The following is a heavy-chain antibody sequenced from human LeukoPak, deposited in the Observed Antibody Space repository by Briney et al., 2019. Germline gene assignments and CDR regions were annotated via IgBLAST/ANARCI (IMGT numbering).Heavy chain of an antibody. J-gene: IGHJ4*02. D-gene: IGHD5-18*01. V-gene: IGHV1-3*01. CDR1: GYTFTTYS. CDR3: AREGDTAVLGY. CDR2: INAGTGDT. Sequence: GASVKVSCKASGYTFTTYSIHWVRQAPGQRLEWMGWINAGTGDTKYSQRFQGRVTFTRDTSASTAYMELSSLRSEDTAVYYCAREGDTAVLGYWGQGTLVTVSS.